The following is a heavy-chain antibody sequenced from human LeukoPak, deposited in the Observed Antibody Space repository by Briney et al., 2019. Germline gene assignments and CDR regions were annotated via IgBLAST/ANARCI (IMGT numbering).Heavy chain of an antibody. CDR3: AGGPEADFDY. D-gene: IGHD1-14*01. CDR1: GGSISSSSYY. V-gene: IGHV4-39*01. J-gene: IGHJ4*02. CDR2: IYYSGST. Sequence: SETLSLTCTVSGGSISSSSYYWGWIRQPPGKGLEWIGSIYYSGSTYYNPSLKSRVTISVDTSKNQFSLKLSSVTAADTAVYYCAGGPEADFDYWGQGTLVTVSS.